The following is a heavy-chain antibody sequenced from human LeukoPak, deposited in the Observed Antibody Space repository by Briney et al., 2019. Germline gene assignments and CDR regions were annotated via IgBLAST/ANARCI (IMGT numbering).Heavy chain of an antibody. CDR2: LSHDGSNK. J-gene: IGHJ4*02. CDR1: GFSFSSSG. Sequence: PGRSLRLSCAASGFSFSSSGMHWVRQAPGKGLEWVSVLSHDGSNKYYVDSVKGRFTISRDDSKNTLYLQMNSLRAEDTAVYYCAKEMGATNYFEYWGQGTLVTVSS. D-gene: IGHD1-26*01. V-gene: IGHV3-30*18. CDR3: AKEMGATNYFEY.